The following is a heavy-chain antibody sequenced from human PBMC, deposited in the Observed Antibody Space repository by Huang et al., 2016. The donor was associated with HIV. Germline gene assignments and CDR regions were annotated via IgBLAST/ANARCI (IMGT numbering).Heavy chain of an antibody. CDR1: EYTLTELS. Sequence: QVQLVQSRAEVKKPGASVKVSCKVSEYTLTELSIHWVRQPPGKGLEWMVGFDPDMGETIYAQKFQGRVTMTEDTSTETAFMELSGLRPEDTAVYYCATGFDVFFDFWGQGTLVTVSS. V-gene: IGHV1-24*01. D-gene: IGHD3-9*01. J-gene: IGHJ4*02. CDR3: ATGFDVFFDF. CDR2: FDPDMGET.